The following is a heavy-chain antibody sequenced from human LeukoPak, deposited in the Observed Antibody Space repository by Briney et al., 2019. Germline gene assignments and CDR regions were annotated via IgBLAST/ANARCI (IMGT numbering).Heavy chain of an antibody. D-gene: IGHD2-15*01. CDR2: IYSSGST. V-gene: IGHV4-4*07. Sequence: SETLSLTCTVSRDSINSYYWSWIRQPAGKGLEWIGRIYSSGSTNYNPSLKSRVTMSVDTSKNHFSLKLRSVTAADTAVYYCARDRGGYCSGGSCYHGYYYYGMDVWGQGTTVTVSS. CDR1: RDSINSYY. CDR3: ARDRGGYCSGGSCYHGYYYYGMDV. J-gene: IGHJ6*02.